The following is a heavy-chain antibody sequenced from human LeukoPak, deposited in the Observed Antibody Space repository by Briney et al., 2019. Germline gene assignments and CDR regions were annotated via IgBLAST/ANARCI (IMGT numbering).Heavy chain of an antibody. Sequence: ASVKDSCKASGYTFTSYAMHWVRQAPGQRLEWMGRINAGNGNTKYSQKFQGRVTITRDTSASTAYMELSSLRSEDTAVYYCARDPGYSSGWSYVDYWGQGTLVTVSS. CDR3: ARDPGYSSGWSYVDY. D-gene: IGHD6-19*01. J-gene: IGHJ4*02. CDR2: INAGNGNT. V-gene: IGHV1-3*01. CDR1: GYTFTSYA.